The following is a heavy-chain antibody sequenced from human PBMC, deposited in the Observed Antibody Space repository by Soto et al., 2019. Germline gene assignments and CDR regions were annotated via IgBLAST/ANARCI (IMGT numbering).Heavy chain of an antibody. CDR3: ARVYYGSGIIEY. V-gene: IGHV4-39*01. Sequence: QLQLQESGPGLVKPSETLSLTCTVSGGSISSSSYYWGWIRQPPGKGLEWIGSIHYSGSTYYNASLKSRVPISVDTSKNQFSLKLSSVTAADTAVYYCARVYYGSGIIEYWGQGTLVTVSS. J-gene: IGHJ4*02. CDR1: GGSISSSSYY. D-gene: IGHD3-10*01. CDR2: IHYSGST.